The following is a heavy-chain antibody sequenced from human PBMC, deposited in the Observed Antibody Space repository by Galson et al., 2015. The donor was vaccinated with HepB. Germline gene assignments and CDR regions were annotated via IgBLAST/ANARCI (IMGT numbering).Heavy chain of an antibody. Sequence: SLRLSCAASGFSFSDSYMSWIRQAPGKGLEWVSYISGSATAIYYADSVKGRFTISRDNAKNSLYLQMNSLRAEDTAVYYCARDDYSGSWARFDYRGQGTTVTVSS. CDR2: ISGSATAI. J-gene: IGHJ4*03. D-gene: IGHD6-13*01. CDR1: GFSFSDSY. V-gene: IGHV3-11*01. CDR3: ARDDYSGSWARFDY.